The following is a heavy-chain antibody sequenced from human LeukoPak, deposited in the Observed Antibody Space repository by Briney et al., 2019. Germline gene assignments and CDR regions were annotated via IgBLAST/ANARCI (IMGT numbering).Heavy chain of an antibody. CDR3: ARDTYYYDSSGYSYFDY. Sequence: SETLSLTCTVSGDSISSSSSYWGWIRQPPGEGLEWIGSIYYSGSTYYNPSLKSRVTISVDTSKNQFSLKLSSVTAADTAVYYCARDTYYYDSSGYSYFDYWGQGTLVTVSS. V-gene: IGHV4-39*07. CDR2: IYYSGST. CDR1: GDSISSSSSY. J-gene: IGHJ4*02. D-gene: IGHD3-22*01.